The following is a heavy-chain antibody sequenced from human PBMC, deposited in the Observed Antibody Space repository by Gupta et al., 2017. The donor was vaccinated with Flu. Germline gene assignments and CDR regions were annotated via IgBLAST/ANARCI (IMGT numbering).Heavy chain of an antibody. J-gene: IGHJ4*02. CDR3: AKDIKSSAWYELDY. D-gene: IGHD6-19*01. Sequence: EVELVESGGVVVEPGGSLKLSCAVSGFNFHDYAMHWVRQAPGKGLEWISLITWDGTTYYADSVKGRVTVSRDNSKNSLYLQMNSLRTEDTALYYCAKDIKSSAWYELDYWGRGTPVTVSS. V-gene: IGHV3-43*01. CDR2: ITWDGTT. CDR1: GFNFHDYA.